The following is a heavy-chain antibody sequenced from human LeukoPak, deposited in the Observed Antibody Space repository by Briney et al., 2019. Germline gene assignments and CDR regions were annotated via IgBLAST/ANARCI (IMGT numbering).Heavy chain of an antibody. CDR2: ISSSSSTK. D-gene: IGHD6-13*01. Sequence: GGSLRLSCAASGFTFSSFGMNWVRQIPEKGLEWISYISSSSSTKYYADSVKGRFTISRDNAKNSLYLQMNSLRADDTAVYYCALGAAGSPFGYWGQGTLVTVSS. V-gene: IGHV3-48*01. CDR3: ALGAAGSPFGY. J-gene: IGHJ4*02. CDR1: GFTFSSFG.